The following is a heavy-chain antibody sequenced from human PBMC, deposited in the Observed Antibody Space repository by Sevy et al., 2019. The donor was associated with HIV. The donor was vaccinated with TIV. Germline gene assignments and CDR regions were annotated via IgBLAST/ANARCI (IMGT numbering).Heavy chain of an antibody. V-gene: IGHV3-21*01. J-gene: IGHJ4*02. Sequence: GESLKISCAASGFTFSSYSMNWVRQAPGKGLEWVSSISSSSSYIYYADSVKGRFTISRDNAKNSLYLQMNSLRAEDTAVYYCARDHMGLAAAGTVDYWGQGTLVTVSS. D-gene: IGHD6-13*01. CDR1: GFTFSSYS. CDR2: ISSSSSYI. CDR3: ARDHMGLAAAGTVDY.